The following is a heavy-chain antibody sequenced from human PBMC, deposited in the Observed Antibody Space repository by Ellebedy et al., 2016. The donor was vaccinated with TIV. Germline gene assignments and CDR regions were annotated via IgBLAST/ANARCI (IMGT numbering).Heavy chain of an antibody. CDR2: IYYSGSP. V-gene: IGHV4-59*01. CDR1: SGSISSYY. Sequence: MPSETLSLTCTVSSGSISSYYWSWIRQLPGKGLEWIGYIYYSGSPNYNPSLKSRVTISVDTSKNQFSLKLSSVTAADTAGYYCARVVHCTKGVCSRGWYDPWGQGTLVTVSS. D-gene: IGHD2-8*01. CDR3: ARVVHCTKGVCSRGWYDP. J-gene: IGHJ5*02.